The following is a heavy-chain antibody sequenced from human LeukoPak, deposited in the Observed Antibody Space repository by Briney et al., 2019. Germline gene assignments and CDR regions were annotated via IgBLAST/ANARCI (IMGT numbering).Heavy chain of an antibody. J-gene: IGHJ6*02. CDR1: GFTFSSYA. Sequence: GGSLRLSCAASGFTFSSYAMSWVRQAPGKGLEWVSAISGSGGSTYYADSVKGRFTISRDNSKNTLYLQMNSLRAEDTAVYYCAQVMTTVTPWGDYYYYGMDVWGQGTTVTVSS. D-gene: IGHD4-17*01. V-gene: IGHV3-23*01. CDR3: AQVMTTVTPWGDYYYYGMDV. CDR2: ISGSGGST.